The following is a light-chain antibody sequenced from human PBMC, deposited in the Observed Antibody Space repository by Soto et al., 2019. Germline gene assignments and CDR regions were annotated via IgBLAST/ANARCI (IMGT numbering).Light chain of an antibody. CDR2: RAS. CDR3: QQHDRSPLT. J-gene: IGKJ4*01. V-gene: IGKV3-20*01. Sequence: TLSLSPGERATLSCRASQSVSSSYLAWYQQKPGQAPKVLIYRASSRATGIPDRFSGSGSGTDFTLTISRLEPEDFAVYYCQQHDRSPLTFGGGYKVDI. CDR1: QSVSSSY.